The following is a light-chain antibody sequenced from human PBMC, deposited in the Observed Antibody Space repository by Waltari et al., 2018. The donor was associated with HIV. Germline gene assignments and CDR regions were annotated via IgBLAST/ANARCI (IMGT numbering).Light chain of an antibody. V-gene: IGKV1-39*01. Sequence: DIQMTLSPSTLSASVGDRVTITCRASQNVGSDLNWDQQKSGEAPKLLIYIASSLYSDVPPLFSGSRSGIDFTLTITSLQPEDFATYFCQQSFATPYTCGQGTRLDVK. CDR3: QQSFATPYT. J-gene: IGKJ2*01. CDR1: QNVGSD. CDR2: IAS.